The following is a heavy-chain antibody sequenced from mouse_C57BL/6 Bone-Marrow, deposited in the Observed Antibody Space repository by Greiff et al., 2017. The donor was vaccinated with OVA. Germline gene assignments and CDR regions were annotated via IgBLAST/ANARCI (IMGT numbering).Heavy chain of an antibody. D-gene: IGHD2-4*01. CDR1: GYSITSGYY. V-gene: IGHV3-6*01. J-gene: IGHJ1*03. CDR2: ISYDGSN. Sequence: DVQLQESGPGLVKPSQSLSLTCSVTGYSITSGYYWNWIRQFPGNKLEWMGYISYDGSNNYNPSLKNRISITRDTSKNQFFLKLNSVTTEDTATYYCARVGYDYYWYFDVWGTGTTVTVSS. CDR3: ARVGYDYYWYFDV.